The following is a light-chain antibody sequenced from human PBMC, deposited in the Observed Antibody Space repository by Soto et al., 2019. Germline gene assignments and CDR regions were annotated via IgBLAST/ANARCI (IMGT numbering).Light chain of an antibody. Sequence: EIVMTQSPAPLSVSPGERATLSCRTSQSVSSNLAWYQQKPGQAPRLLIYGVFTRATGIPARFSGSGSGTEFTLTISSLQSEYFAVYCCQQYNNWPWTFGQGTKVDMK. CDR3: QQYNNWPWT. V-gene: IGKV3-15*01. CDR1: QSVSSN. J-gene: IGKJ1*01. CDR2: GVF.